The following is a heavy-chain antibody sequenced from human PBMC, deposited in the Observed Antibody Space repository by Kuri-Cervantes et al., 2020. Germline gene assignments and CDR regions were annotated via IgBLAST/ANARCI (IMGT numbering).Heavy chain of an antibody. CDR2: FAPDDGKT. CDR1: GYTLTELS. CDR3: ARDLPLDSSNYYGIDY. D-gene: IGHD3-22*01. J-gene: IGHJ4*02. V-gene: IGHV1-24*01. Sequence: ASVKVSCKVSGYTLTELSMHWVRQAPGKGLQWMGGFAPDDGKTVYAQKFQGRVTMTEDTSADTAYMRLSSLRSEDTAVYYCARDLPLDSSNYYGIDYWGQGTLVTVSS.